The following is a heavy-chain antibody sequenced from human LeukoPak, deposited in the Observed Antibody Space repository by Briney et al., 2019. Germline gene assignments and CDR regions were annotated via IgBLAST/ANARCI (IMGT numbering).Heavy chain of an antibody. D-gene: IGHD6-13*01. CDR1: GGSISSYY. Sequence: SETLSLTCTVSGGSISSYYWSWIRQPAGKGLEWIGRIYTSGSTNYNPSLKSRITMSVDTSKNQFSLKLSSLTAADTAVYYCAREQQLVRGQVFTDYWGQGTLVTVSS. J-gene: IGHJ4*02. CDR3: AREQQLVRGQVFTDY. V-gene: IGHV4-4*07. CDR2: IYTSGST.